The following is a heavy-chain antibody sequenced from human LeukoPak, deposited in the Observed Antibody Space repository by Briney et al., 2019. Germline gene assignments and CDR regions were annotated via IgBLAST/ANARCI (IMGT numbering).Heavy chain of an antibody. Sequence: PAASVKVSCKASGYTFTSYGFSWVRQAPGQGLEWMGWISPYNGNTNYAPKLQGRLTMTTDTSTSTAYMELRSLRSDDTAVYYCARDRQCGYWGQGTLVTVSS. D-gene: IGHD2-21*01. CDR1: GYTFTSYG. J-gene: IGHJ4*02. CDR2: ISPYNGNT. CDR3: ARDRQCGY. V-gene: IGHV1-18*01.